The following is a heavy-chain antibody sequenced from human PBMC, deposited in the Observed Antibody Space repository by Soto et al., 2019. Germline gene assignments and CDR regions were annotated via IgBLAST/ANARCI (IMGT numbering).Heavy chain of an antibody. J-gene: IGHJ5*02. CDR1: GGSISSGGYY. CDR2: IYYSGST. Sequence: PSETLSLTCTVSGGSISSGGYYWSWIRQHPGKGLEWIGYIYYSGSTYYNPSLKSRVTISVDTSKNQFSLKLSSVTAADTAVYYCARGQYCSSTSCYNWFDPWGQGTLVTSPQ. V-gene: IGHV4-31*03. CDR3: ARGQYCSSTSCYNWFDP. D-gene: IGHD2-2*02.